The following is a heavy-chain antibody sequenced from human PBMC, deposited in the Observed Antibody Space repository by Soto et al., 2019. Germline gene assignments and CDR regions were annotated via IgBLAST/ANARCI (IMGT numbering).Heavy chain of an antibody. V-gene: IGHV4-39*01. J-gene: IGHJ4*02. D-gene: IGHD6-6*01. CDR1: GGSISSRSYY. CDR3: ARYGTSAQYYFDY. Sequence: QLQLQESGPGLVRPSETLSLTCTVSGGSISSRSYYWSWIRQPPGKGLEWIASINYGGVTYFNPSLQSRVTISIDTSTNKVSLRLSSLTAADTAVYFCARYGTSAQYYFDYWGQGTLVTVSS. CDR2: INYGGVT.